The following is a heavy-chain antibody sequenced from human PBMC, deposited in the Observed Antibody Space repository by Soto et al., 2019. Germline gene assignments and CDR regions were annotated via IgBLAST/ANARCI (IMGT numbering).Heavy chain of an antibody. J-gene: IGHJ4*02. Sequence: ASVKVSCKVSGYTLTELSMHWVRQAPGKGLEWMGGFDPEDGETIYAQKFQGRVTMTGDTSTGTAYMELSSLRSEDTAVYYCARAPYDGWYYFDYWGQGTLVTVSS. CDR1: GYTLTELS. D-gene: IGHD2-15*01. CDR2: FDPEDGET. V-gene: IGHV1-24*01. CDR3: ARAPYDGWYYFDY.